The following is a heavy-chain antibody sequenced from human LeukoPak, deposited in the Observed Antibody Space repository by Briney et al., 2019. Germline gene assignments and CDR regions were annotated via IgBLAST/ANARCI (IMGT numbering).Heavy chain of an antibody. CDR1: GGSFSGYY. D-gene: IGHD2-2*01. CDR2: INHSGST. CDR3: ARQNFYRYCRSTSCYRPYYYYYMDV. V-gene: IGHV4-34*01. Sequence: SETLSLTCAVYGGSFSGYYWSWIRQPPGKGLEWIGEINHSGSTNYNPSLKSRVTISVDTSKNQFSLKLTSVTAADTTVYYCARQNFYRYCRSTSCYRPYYYYYMDVWGKGTTVTISS. J-gene: IGHJ6*03.